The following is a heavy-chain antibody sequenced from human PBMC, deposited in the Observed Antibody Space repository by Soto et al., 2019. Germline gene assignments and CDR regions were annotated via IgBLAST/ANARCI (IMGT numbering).Heavy chain of an antibody. D-gene: IGHD6-19*01. V-gene: IGHV3-23*01. CDR3: ARRSSGWYFDY. Sequence: EVQLLESGGGLVQPGGSLRLSCAASGFTFSSYAMSWVRQAPGKGLEWVSAISGSGGSTYYADSGKGRFTISRDNSKNRLYLEMNSLRAEDTAVYYCARRSSGWYFDYWGQGTVVTVSS. CDR2: ISGSGGST. J-gene: IGHJ4*02. CDR1: GFTFSSYA.